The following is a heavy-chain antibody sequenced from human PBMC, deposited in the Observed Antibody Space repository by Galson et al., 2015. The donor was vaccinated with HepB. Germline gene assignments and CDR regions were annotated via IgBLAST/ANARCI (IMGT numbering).Heavy chain of an antibody. D-gene: IGHD1-7*01. CDR1: GFTFNRFG. CDR3: ARDLALGTTIISDY. CDR2: TWYDGSEK. Sequence: SLRLSCAASGFTFNRFGMHWVRQAPGKGLDWVAVTWYDGSEKYYASSVKGRFSISRDNSRNTLYLQMNSLRAEDTAIYYCARDLALGTTIISDYWGQGTLVTVSS. V-gene: IGHV3-33*01. J-gene: IGHJ4*02.